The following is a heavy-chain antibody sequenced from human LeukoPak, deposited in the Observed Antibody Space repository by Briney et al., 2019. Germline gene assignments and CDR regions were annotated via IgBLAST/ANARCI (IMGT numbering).Heavy chain of an antibody. CDR1: SGSISSYY. D-gene: IGHD1-7*01. V-gene: IGHV4-4*07. CDR2: IYTSGST. Sequence: SETLSLTCTVSSGSISSYYWSWIRQPAGKGLEWIGRIYTSGSTNYNPSLKSRVTMSVDTSKNQFSLKLSSVTAADTAVYYCARFRRELPYYYYYYMDVWGKGTTVTVSS. CDR3: ARFRRELPYYYYYYMDV. J-gene: IGHJ6*03.